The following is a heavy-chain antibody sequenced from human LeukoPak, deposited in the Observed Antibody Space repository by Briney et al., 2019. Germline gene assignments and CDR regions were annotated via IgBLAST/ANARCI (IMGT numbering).Heavy chain of an antibody. CDR3: ARVPRPGELFSTYYYYGMDV. D-gene: IGHD3-10*01. Sequence: ASVKVSCKASGGTFSSYAIGWVRQAPGQGLEWMGGIIPIFGTANYAQKFQGRVTITADESTSTAYMELSSLRSEDTAVYYCARVPRPGELFSTYYYYGMDVWGQGTTVTVSS. CDR1: GGTFSSYA. J-gene: IGHJ6*02. CDR2: IIPIFGTA. V-gene: IGHV1-69*13.